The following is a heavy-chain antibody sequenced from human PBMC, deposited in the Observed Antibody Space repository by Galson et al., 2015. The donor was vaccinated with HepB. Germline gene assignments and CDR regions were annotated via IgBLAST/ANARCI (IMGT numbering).Heavy chain of an antibody. CDR3: ARGRVTMVRGVRGGFDP. V-gene: IGHV1-8*01. Sequence: SVKVSCKASGYTFTSYDINWVRQATGQGLEWMGWMNPNSGNTGYAQKFQGRVTMTRNTSISTAYMELSSLRSEDTAVYYCARGRVTMVRGVRGGFDPWGQGTLVTVSS. CDR1: GYTFTSYD. CDR2: MNPNSGNT. J-gene: IGHJ5*02. D-gene: IGHD3-10*01.